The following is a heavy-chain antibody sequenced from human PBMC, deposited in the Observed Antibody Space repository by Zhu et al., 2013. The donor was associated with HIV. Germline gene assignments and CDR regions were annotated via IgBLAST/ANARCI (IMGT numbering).Heavy chain of an antibody. CDR1: GGTFSNYA. V-gene: IGHV1-69*01. Sequence: QVQLVQSGAEVKKPGSSVKVSCKASGGTFSNYAISWVRQAPGQGLEWMGGFIPIFGTTNYAEKFQGRVTITADESTSTAYMELSSLRSEDTAVYYCGRHHNSGYYSYFDYWGQGTLVTVSS. CDR3: GRHHNSGYYSYFDY. D-gene: IGHD3-22*01. J-gene: IGHJ4*02. CDR2: FIPIFGTT.